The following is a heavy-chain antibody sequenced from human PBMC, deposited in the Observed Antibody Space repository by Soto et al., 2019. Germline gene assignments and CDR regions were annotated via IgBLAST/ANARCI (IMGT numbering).Heavy chain of an antibody. D-gene: IGHD3-22*01. CDR3: ARTMILGRCPCFDF. J-gene: IGHJ4*02. CDR1: GFSLRGSGMR. Sequence: SGPTLVNPTQTLTLTCSFSGFSLRGSGMRVSWLRQPPGKALEWLARIDWDGTEYYTTSLKTRLTIAKDSSKNQVVLTMTNVDPEDTATYYCARTMILGRCPCFDFWGQGNLVTVSS. CDR2: IDWDGTE. V-gene: IGHV2-70*04.